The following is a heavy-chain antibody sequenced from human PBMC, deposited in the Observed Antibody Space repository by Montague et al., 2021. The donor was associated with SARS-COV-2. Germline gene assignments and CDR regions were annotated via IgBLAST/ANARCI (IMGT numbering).Heavy chain of an antibody. CDR3: ARHGKTRIAMIVVVIGYFDY. J-gene: IGHJ4*02. CDR2: IYYSAST. CDR1: GGSISSSSYY. Sequence: SETLSFTCTVSGGSISSSSYYWGWIRQPPGKGLEWIGSIYYSASTYYNPSLKSRVTISVDTSKNQFSLKLSSVTAADTAVYYCARHGKTRIAMIVVVIGYFDYWGQGTLVTVSS. D-gene: IGHD3-22*01. V-gene: IGHV4-39*01.